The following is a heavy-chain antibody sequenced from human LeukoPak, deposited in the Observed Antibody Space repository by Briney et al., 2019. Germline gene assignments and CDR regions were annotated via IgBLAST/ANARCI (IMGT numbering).Heavy chain of an antibody. V-gene: IGHV3-7*01. CDR1: GFTFSRSW. Sequence: PGGSLRLSXAASGFTFSRSWMSWVRQAPGKGLEWEANIKEDGSEKYYVDSVKGRITISRDNARNLLYLQMNSLRAEDTAVYFCARDAKDYYDSSGYYWGQGTLVTVSS. CDR2: IKEDGSEK. CDR3: ARDAKDYYDSSGYY. D-gene: IGHD3-22*01. J-gene: IGHJ4*02.